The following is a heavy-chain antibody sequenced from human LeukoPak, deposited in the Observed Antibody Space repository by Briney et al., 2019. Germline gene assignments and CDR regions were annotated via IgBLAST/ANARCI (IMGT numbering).Heavy chain of an antibody. J-gene: IGHJ4*02. Sequence: GGSLRLSCAASGFTFSGYEMNWVRQAPGKGLEWVSYISSSGSTIYYADSVKGRFTISRDNAKNSLYLQMNSLRAEDTAVYYCARGTMVVTHDYWGQGTLVTVSS. CDR3: ARGTMVVTHDY. D-gene: IGHD4-23*01. CDR2: ISSSGSTI. V-gene: IGHV3-48*03. CDR1: GFTFSGYE.